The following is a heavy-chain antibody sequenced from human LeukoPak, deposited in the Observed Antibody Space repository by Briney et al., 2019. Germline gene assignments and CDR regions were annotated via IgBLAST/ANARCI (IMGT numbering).Heavy chain of an antibody. J-gene: IGHJ4*02. CDR1: GFTFSSYW. CDR3: ARDSSTDYRTNGVCYTDHFDY. Sequence: PGGSLRLSCAASGFTFSSYWMSWVRQAPGKGLEWVANIKQDGSEKYYVDSVKGRFTISRDNAKNSLYLQMNSLRAEDTAVYYCARDSSTDYRTNGVCYTDHFDYWGQGTLVTVSS. D-gene: IGHD2-8*01. CDR2: IKQDGSEK. V-gene: IGHV3-7*01.